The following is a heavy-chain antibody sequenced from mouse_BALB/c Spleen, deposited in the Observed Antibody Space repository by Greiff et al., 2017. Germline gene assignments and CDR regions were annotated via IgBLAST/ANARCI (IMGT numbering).Heavy chain of an antibody. CDR1: GYAFSSYW. Sequence: VQLQQSGAELVRPGSSVKISCKASGYAFSSYWMNWVKQRPGQGLEWIGQIYPGDGDTNYNGKFKGKATLTADKSSSTAYMQLSSLTSEDSAVYFCARSSQGWYFDVWGAGTTVTVSS. V-gene: IGHV1-80*01. CDR2: IYPGDGDT. J-gene: IGHJ1*01. CDR3: ARSSQGWYFDV.